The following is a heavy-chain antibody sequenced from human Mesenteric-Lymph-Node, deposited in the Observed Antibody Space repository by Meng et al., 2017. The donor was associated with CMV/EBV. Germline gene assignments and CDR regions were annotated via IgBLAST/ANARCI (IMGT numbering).Heavy chain of an antibody. V-gene: IGHV3-48*04. CDR2: ISTSGTTI. J-gene: IGHJ4*02. CDR1: GFTFSSYS. Sequence: GGSLRLSCAPSGFTFSSYSMSWIRQAPGKGLEWVSYISTSGTTISYADSVKGRFTISRDNAKNSLYLQMNSLRVDDTALYYCARVAAAGTGFDYWGQGTLVTVSS. D-gene: IGHD6-13*01. CDR3: ARVAAAGTGFDY.